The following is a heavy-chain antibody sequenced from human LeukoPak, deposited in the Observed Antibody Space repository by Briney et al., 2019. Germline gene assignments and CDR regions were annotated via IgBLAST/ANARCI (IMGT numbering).Heavy chain of an antibody. CDR3: ARGGWSGSYYFDY. J-gene: IGHJ4*02. Sequence: GGSLRLSCAASGFTFSSYSMNWVRQAPGKGLEWVSSISSSSSYIYYADSVKGRFTISRDNAKNSLCLQMNSLRAEDTAVYYCARGGWSGSYYFDYWGQGTLVTVSS. CDR2: ISSSSSYI. V-gene: IGHV3-21*01. CDR1: GFTFSSYS. D-gene: IGHD1-26*01.